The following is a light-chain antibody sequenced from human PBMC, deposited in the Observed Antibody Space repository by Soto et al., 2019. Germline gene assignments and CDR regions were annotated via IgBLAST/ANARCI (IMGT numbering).Light chain of an antibody. V-gene: IGKV1-5*03. CDR1: QTISSW. CDR3: QQHSHWPPWT. CDR2: KAS. J-gene: IGKJ1*01. Sequence: DIQMTHSPSTLSGSVVDRVTITCRSSQTISSWLAWYQQKPGKAPKLLIYKASTLKSGVPSRFSGSGSGTDFTLTISNLEPEDFAVYYCQQHSHWPPWTFGQGTKVDIK.